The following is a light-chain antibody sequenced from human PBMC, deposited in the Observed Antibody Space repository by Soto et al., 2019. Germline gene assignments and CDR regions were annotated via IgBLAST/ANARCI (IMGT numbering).Light chain of an antibody. Sequence: EIVLTQSPGTVSLSPGERATLSCRASQSVGSRWLSWYQQKPGQAPRVLIYGGSNRATGIPDRFSGSGSGTDFTLTISRLEPEEFAVYDCQQYYSSRTFGQGTKVE. J-gene: IGKJ1*01. CDR1: QSVGSRW. CDR3: QQYYSSRT. V-gene: IGKV3-20*01. CDR2: GGS.